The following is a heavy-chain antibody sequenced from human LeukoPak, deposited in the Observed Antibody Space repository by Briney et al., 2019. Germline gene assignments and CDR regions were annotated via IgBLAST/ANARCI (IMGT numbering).Heavy chain of an antibody. J-gene: IGHJ2*01. CDR1: GFTFSNYW. Sequence: GRSVRLSCAASGFTFSNYWMSWVRQAPGKGLEWLANINPDGSEMYYVDSVKGRFTISRDNGKNSLYLQINSLRADDTAVYYCARDQGSMIVVRTTKWYFDLWGHGTLVTVSS. D-gene: IGHD3-22*01. V-gene: IGHV3-7*01. CDR2: INPDGSEM. CDR3: ARDQGSMIVVRTTKWYFDL.